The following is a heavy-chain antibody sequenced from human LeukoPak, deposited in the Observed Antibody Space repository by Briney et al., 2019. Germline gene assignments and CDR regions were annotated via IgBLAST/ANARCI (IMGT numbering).Heavy chain of an antibody. Sequence: GGSLTLSCPASGFTLSSNYLSWVRQAPGKGLEWVSVIYSGGSTYYAVSVKGRFTISRDNSKNTLYLQMNSLRAEDTAVYYCARDRSWPSYFDYWGQGTLVTVSS. CDR1: GFTLSSNY. V-gene: IGHV3-53*01. J-gene: IGHJ4*02. CDR3: ARDRSWPSYFDY. D-gene: IGHD6-13*01. CDR2: IYSGGST.